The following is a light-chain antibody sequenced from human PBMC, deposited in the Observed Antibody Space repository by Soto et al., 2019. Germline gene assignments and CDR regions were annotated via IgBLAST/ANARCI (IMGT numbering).Light chain of an antibody. CDR1: QSISSY. Sequence: DIQMTQSPSSLSASVGDRVTITCRASQSISSYLNWYQQKPGKAPKLLIYAASSLQSGVPSRFSGSGSGTDFTLTISSLQPEDFENYYCQHRTFGQGTKVEIK. V-gene: IGKV1-39*01. J-gene: IGKJ1*01. CDR2: AAS. CDR3: QHRT.